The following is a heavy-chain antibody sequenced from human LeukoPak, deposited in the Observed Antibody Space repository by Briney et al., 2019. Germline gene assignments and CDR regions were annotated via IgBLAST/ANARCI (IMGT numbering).Heavy chain of an antibody. CDR1: GYTFTGYY. V-gene: IGHV1-2*02. CDR3: ARDRSGELFLGY. Sequence: ASVKVSCKASGYTFTGYYMHWVRQAPGQGLEWMGWINPNSGGTNYAQKFQGRVTMTRDTSISTAYMELSRLRSDDTAVYCCARDRSGELFLGYWGQGTLVTVSS. J-gene: IGHJ4*02. D-gene: IGHD3-10*01. CDR2: INPNSGGT.